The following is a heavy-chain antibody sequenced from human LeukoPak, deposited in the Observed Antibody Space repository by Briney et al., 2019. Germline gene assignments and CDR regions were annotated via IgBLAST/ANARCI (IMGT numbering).Heavy chain of an antibody. V-gene: IGHV1-2*02. Sequence: ASVKVSCKASGYTFTGYYIHWLRQAPGQRPEWMGWINPHNGDTNYRQTFQGRVTMTSDTSISTVYMELNRLTFDDMAVYFCARDNIAEVPTALSYNWFDPWGQGTLVTVSS. CDR3: ARDNIAEVPTALSYNWFDP. J-gene: IGHJ5*02. CDR2: INPHNGDT. CDR1: GYTFTGYY. D-gene: IGHD2-2*01.